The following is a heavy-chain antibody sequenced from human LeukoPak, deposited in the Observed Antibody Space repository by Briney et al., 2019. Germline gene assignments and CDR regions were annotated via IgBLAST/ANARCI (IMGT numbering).Heavy chain of an antibody. J-gene: IGHJ4*02. CDR1: GGSISGHY. CDR3: ARGGSWYGY. V-gene: IGHV4-59*11. Sequence: PSETLSLTCSVSGGSISGHYWSWIRQPPGKGLEWIGYIFYSGSTDYNPSLKSRVTISVDTSKNQFSLKLSSVTAADTAVYYCARGGSWYGYWGQGTLVTVSS. D-gene: IGHD6-13*01. CDR2: IFYSGST.